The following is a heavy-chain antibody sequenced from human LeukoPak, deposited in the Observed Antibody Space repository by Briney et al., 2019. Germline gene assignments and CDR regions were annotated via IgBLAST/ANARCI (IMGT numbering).Heavy chain of an antibody. J-gene: IGHJ4*02. CDR3: ARGAAFQGNYDY. D-gene: IGHD5-24*01. CDR2: ISGESKYI. Sequence: PGGSLRLSCAATGFTFSTSSMNWVRQTTGKGLEWVSSISGESKYIYYADSVTGRFTISRDNAKNLLYLQMDSLRAEDTAVYYCARGAAFQGNYDYWGQGTQVTVSS. CDR1: GFTFSTSS. V-gene: IGHV3-21*01.